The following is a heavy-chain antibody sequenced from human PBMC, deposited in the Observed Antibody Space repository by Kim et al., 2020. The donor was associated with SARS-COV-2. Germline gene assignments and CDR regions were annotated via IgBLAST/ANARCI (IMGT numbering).Heavy chain of an antibody. CDR1: GYTLTELS. V-gene: IGHV1-24*01. D-gene: IGHD2-2*01. J-gene: IGHJ6*02. CDR3: ATPPRYCSSTSCYLGMDV. Sequence: ASVKVSCKVSGYTLTELSMHWVRQAPGKGLEWMGGFDPEDGETIYAQKFQGRVTMTEDTSTDTAYMELSSLRSEDTAVYYCATPPRYCSSTSCYLGMDVWGQGTTVTVSS. CDR2: FDPEDGET.